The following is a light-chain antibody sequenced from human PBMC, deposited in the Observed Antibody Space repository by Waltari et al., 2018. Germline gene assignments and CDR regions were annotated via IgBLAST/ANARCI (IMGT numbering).Light chain of an antibody. V-gene: IGKV4-1*01. CDR2: WAS. CDR1: QSVLYSSNNKDY. Sequence: DIVMTQSPDSLAVSPGERATINCKSSQSVLYSSNNKDYLAWYQQKPGQPPKLLIYWASTRESGGPDRFSGSGSGTDFTLTISSLQAEDVAVYYCQQYYSTPLTFGGGTKVEIK. CDR3: QQYYSTPLT. J-gene: IGKJ4*01.